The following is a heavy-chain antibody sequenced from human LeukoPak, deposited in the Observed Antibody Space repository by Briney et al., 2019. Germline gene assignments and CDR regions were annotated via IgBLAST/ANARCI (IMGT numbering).Heavy chain of an antibody. D-gene: IGHD1-1*01. CDR2: ISSSSRYI. CDR1: GFTFTTYS. Sequence: GGSLSLSCAASGFTFTTYSMNWVRRAPGKGLEWVSSISSSSRYISYADSVKGRFTISRDNAKSSLYLQMNSLRAEDTAVYYCARDTEERRYSDCWGQGTLVTVSS. V-gene: IGHV3-21*01. CDR3: ARDTEERRYSDC. J-gene: IGHJ4*02.